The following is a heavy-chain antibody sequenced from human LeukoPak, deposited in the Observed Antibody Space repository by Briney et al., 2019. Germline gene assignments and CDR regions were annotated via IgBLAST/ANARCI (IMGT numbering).Heavy chain of an antibody. Sequence: GGSLRLSCAASGFTFNNYVMNWVRQAPGKGLEWVSAITDSSTSTYYADSVKGRFTISRHNSKNTLYLQMNSLRAEDTAVYYCAKEGQQLGTFDYWGQGTLVTVSS. CDR1: GFTFNNYV. CDR2: ITDSSTST. V-gene: IGHV3-23*01. D-gene: IGHD6-13*01. CDR3: AKEGQQLGTFDY. J-gene: IGHJ4*02.